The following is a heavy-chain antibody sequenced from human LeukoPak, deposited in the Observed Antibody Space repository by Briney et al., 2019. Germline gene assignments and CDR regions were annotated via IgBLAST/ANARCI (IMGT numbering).Heavy chain of an antibody. CDR2: ISAYNGNT. J-gene: IGHJ4*02. Sequence: ASVKVSCKASGYTFTSYGISWVRQAPGQGLEWMGWISAYNGNTNYAQKLQGRVTMTTDTSTSTAYMELRSLRSDDTAVYYCARREEAAGKGGRYFDQWGQGTLVTVSS. CDR1: GYTFTSYG. V-gene: IGHV1-18*01. D-gene: IGHD6-13*01. CDR3: ARREEAAGKGGRYFDQ.